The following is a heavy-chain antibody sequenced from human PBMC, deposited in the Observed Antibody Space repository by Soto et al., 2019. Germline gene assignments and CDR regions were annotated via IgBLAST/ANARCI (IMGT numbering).Heavy chain of an antibody. V-gene: IGHV4-4*02. CDR1: NGSISSSIW. J-gene: IGHJ3*02. CDR2: ISHSGTT. Sequence: QVQLQESGPGLVKPSGTLSLTCAVSNGSISSSIWWSWVRQSPGKGLEWIGEISHSGTTNYNPSLKGQIGVSVAKASDDFSLRLPSVGAAATAVYFSANPRSAGDAFDTWGPGTKVTVS. CDR3: ANPRSAGDAFDT.